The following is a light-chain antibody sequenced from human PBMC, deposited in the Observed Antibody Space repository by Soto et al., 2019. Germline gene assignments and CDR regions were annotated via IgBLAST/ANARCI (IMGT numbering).Light chain of an antibody. Sequence: DIQMTQSPSSLAASVGDRVTLTCRASQGIDNYLAWYQQRPGKAPKLLIYAAYTLQSGVPSRFSGSGSGTDFTLTISSLQPEDGATYYCQKYNRAPLTFGGGNKVEIK. CDR3: QKYNRAPLT. CDR1: QGIDNY. CDR2: AAY. J-gene: IGKJ4*01. V-gene: IGKV1-27*01.